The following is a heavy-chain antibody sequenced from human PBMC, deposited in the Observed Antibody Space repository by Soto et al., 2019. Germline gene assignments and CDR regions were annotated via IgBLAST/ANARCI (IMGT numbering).Heavy chain of an antibody. CDR3: ARGGRRSPGMDV. CDR2: IYYSGRT. CDR1: GGSISSGGYY. Sequence: QVQLQESGPGLVKPSQTLSLTCTVSGGSISSGGYYWSWIRQHPGKGLEWIGYIYYSGRTYYNPSLKRRVTISVDTSKNQFSLKLSSVTAADTAVYYCARGGRRSPGMDVWGQGTTVTVSS. J-gene: IGHJ6*02. V-gene: IGHV4-31*03.